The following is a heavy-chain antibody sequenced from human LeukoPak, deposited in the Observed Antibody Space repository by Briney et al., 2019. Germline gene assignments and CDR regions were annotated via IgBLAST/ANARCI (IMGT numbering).Heavy chain of an antibody. Sequence: GKSLKISCKGTGYSFTNYWIGWVRQMPGQGLDWMGMISPHDSDTRYSPSFPGQVTISADKSITTAYLQWSSLKASETAIYYCARRCDSGGYRFWFDPWGQGTLVTVSS. CDR1: GYSFTNYW. J-gene: IGHJ5*02. D-gene: IGHD3-16*02. CDR3: ARRCDSGGYRFWFDP. V-gene: IGHV5-51*01. CDR2: ISPHDSDT.